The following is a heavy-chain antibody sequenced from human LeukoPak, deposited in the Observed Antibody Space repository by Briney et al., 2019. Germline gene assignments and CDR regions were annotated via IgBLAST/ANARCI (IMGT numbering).Heavy chain of an antibody. V-gene: IGHV4-4*07. CDR3: ARHTYDSSGYYSDAFDI. CDR1: GGSINSYY. D-gene: IGHD3-22*01. CDR2: IYSSGST. Sequence: SETLSLTCTVSGGSINSYYWSWIRQPAGKGLEWIGRIYSSGSTNYNPSLKSRVTISVDTSKNQFSLKLSSVTAADTAVYYCARHTYDSSGYYSDAFDIWGQGTMVTVSS. J-gene: IGHJ3*02.